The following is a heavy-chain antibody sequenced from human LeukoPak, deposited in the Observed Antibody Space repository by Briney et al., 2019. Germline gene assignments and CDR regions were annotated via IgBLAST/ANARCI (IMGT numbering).Heavy chain of an antibody. V-gene: IGHV3-33*01. D-gene: IGHD4-23*01. CDR1: GFTFSSYG. J-gene: IGHJ4*02. CDR2: IWYDGSNK. Sequence: GGSLRLSCAASGFTFSSYGMHWLRQAPGKGLEWVAVIWYDGSNKYYADSVKGRFTISRDNSKNTLYLQMNSLRAEDTAVYYCARDYGGNSIIYYFDYWGQGTLVTVSS. CDR3: ARDYGGNSIIYYFDY.